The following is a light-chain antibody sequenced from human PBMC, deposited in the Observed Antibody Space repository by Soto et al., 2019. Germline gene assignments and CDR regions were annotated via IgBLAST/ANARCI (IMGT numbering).Light chain of an antibody. CDR2: DVF. J-gene: IGKJ4*01. CDR1: KIVSNTY. CDR3: QQYNSWPLT. Sequence: EILLTQSPGTLSLSPGERATLSCRASKIVSNTYLAWYQQKPGQAPRLVIYDVFTRATGVPTRISGSGSGTEFTLTISRLQSEDFAVYYCQQYNSWPLTFGGGTKVDI. V-gene: IGKV3D-15*01.